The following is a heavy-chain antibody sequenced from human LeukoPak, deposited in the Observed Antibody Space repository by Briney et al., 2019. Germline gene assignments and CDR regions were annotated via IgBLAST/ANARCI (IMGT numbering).Heavy chain of an antibody. V-gene: IGHV3-48*02. CDR3: ARGSHRGAWLIDY. D-gene: IGHD4/OR15-4a*01. CDR1: GFSFRSYA. Sequence: PGGSLRLSCAASGFSFRSYALNWVRQAPGTGPQWISFLDASGDNIDYADSVRGRFTISRDNAKNSLYLHMNSPGDDDTAVYYCARGSHRGAWLIDYWGQGTLVTVSS. J-gene: IGHJ4*02. CDR2: LDASGDNI.